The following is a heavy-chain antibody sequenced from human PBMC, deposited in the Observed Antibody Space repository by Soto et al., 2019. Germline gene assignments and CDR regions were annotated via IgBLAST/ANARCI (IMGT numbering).Heavy chain of an antibody. CDR1: GGSISSGGYY. V-gene: IGHV4-31*03. CDR3: ARERRYGPATYYYYGMDV. Sequence: TVSGGSISSGGYYWSWIRQHPGKGLEWIGYIYYSGSTYYNPSLKSRVTISVDTSKNQFSLKLSSVTAADTAVYYCARERRYGPATYYYYGMDVWGQGTTVTVSS. J-gene: IGHJ6*02. CDR2: IYYSGST. D-gene: IGHD4-17*01.